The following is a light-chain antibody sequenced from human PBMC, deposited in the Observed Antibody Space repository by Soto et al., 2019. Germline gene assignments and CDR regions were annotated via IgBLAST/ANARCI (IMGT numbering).Light chain of an antibody. V-gene: IGKV3-11*01. CDR1: QSVGNS. Sequence: EIVVTQSPATLSLSSGERASLSCRASQSVGNSLAWYQHKPGQAPRLLIYDVSNRATGIPARFSGSGSGTDFTLTITSLQPEDFATYYCQQTYSIPPWTFGQGTKVDIK. J-gene: IGKJ1*01. CDR2: DVS. CDR3: QQTYSIPPWT.